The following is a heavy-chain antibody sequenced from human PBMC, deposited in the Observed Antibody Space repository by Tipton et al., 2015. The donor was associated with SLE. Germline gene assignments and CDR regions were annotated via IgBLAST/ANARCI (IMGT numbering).Heavy chain of an antibody. J-gene: IGHJ3*01. Sequence: SLRLSCAASGFPFSSHWMHWVRQPPGKGLEWVSRISTDGSRTTYADSVKGQFTISRDNAKNRLYLQMDSLGVEDTAVYYCARDMVEARAFDLWGQGTMVAVSS. CDR1: GFPFSSHW. CDR2: ISTDGSRT. D-gene: IGHD4/OR15-4a*01. CDR3: ARDMVEARAFDL. V-gene: IGHV3-74*01.